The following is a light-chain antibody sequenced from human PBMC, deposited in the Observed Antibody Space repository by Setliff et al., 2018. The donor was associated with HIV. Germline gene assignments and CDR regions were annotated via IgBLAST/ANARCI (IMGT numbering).Light chain of an antibody. CDR3: ASWDDSLSAVV. Sequence: QSVLTQPPSASGTPGQRVIISCSGSSSNIGENAVYWYHQVPGMAPKLLIYRTDRRPSGVPDRFSASKSSTSASLAISGLRSEDEADYFCASWDDSLSAVVFGGGTKVTVL. V-gene: IGLV1-47*01. CDR1: SSNIGENA. J-gene: IGLJ2*01. CDR2: RTD.